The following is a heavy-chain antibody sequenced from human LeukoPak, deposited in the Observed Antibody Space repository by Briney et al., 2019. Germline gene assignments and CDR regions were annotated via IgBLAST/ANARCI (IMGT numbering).Heavy chain of an antibody. J-gene: IGHJ4*02. V-gene: IGHV1-46*01. D-gene: IGHD3-22*01. CDR2: INPTGGST. CDR3: ARDTHDSSGYTFDY. Sequence: ASVKVSCKASGYTFTSYYMHWVRQAPGQGLEWMGLINPTGGSTGYAQKFQGRVTMTRDMSTSTDYMELSSLRSEDTAVYYCARDTHDSSGYTFDYWGQGTLVTVSS. CDR1: GYTFTSYY.